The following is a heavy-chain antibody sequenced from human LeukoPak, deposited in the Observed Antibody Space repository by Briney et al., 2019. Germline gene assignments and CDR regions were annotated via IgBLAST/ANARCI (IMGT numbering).Heavy chain of an antibody. Sequence: GGPLRLSCAASGLTFGNYWMSWVRQSPVKGLEWVANINQDGSERYYLDSVKGRFTISRDNAKNSVSLQMHSLRAEDMALYYCARHQREDGTSGYYAPHFDHWGPGALVTVSS. CDR3: ARHQREDGTSGYYAPHFDH. D-gene: IGHD3-22*01. CDR2: INQDGSER. J-gene: IGHJ4*02. V-gene: IGHV3-7*01. CDR1: GLTFGNYW.